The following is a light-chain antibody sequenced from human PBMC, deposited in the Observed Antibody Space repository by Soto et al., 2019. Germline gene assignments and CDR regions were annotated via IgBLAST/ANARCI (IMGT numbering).Light chain of an antibody. CDR1: QTINSW. V-gene: IGKV1-5*03. CDR2: KAS. J-gene: IGKJ5*01. Sequence: DIQMAQSPSTRSASVGDRVPITCRASQTINSWLAWYQQKPGTAPKLLIYKASTLESGVPSRFSGSGSGTEFTLTISTLQPDDFATYYCQQYDSYSRITFGQGTRLEIK. CDR3: QQYDSYSRIT.